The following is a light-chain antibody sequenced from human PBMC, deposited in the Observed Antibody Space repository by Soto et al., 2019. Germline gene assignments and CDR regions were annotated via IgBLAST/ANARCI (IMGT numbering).Light chain of an antibody. J-gene: IGLJ2*01. CDR3: AAWDDSLSGRV. Sequence: QSALTQPPSASGAPGQRVTISCSGSSSNIGSNYVYWYQQFPGTAPKRLIYSNSQRPSGVPDRFSGSKSGTSASLAISGLRSEDEADYYCAAWDDSLSGRVFGGGTKLTVL. CDR1: SSNIGSNY. CDR2: SNS. V-gene: IGLV1-47*02.